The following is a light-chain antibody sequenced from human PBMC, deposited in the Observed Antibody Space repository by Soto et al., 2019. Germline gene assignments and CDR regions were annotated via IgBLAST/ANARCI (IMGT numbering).Light chain of an antibody. Sequence: EIVLTQSPGTLSLSPGERATLSCRASQNVSSSYLAWYQQKPGQAPRLLIYGASSRATGIPDRFSGSGSGTDFTLTINRLAPEDFAVYCCQQYGSSLYTFGQGTKLEIK. J-gene: IGKJ2*01. CDR1: QNVSSSY. CDR3: QQYGSSLYT. CDR2: GAS. V-gene: IGKV3-20*01.